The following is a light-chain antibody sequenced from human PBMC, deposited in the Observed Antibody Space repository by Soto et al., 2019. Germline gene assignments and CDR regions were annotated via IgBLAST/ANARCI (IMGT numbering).Light chain of an antibody. CDR2: GAS. V-gene: IGKV3-15*01. J-gene: IGKJ5*01. CDR1: HSVSSSY. CDR3: KPRTIWPPVT. Sequence: LSFSASHSVSSSYLAWYQQKHGQATTLLIYGASTRATGIPARFSGSGCGTEFTLTITSMQSEDFAVYYCKPRTIWPPVTSGQGTRLEIK.